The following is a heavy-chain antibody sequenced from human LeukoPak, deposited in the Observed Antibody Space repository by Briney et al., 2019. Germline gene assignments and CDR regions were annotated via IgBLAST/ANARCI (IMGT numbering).Heavy chain of an antibody. D-gene: IGHD3-9*01. CDR2: ISGSGGST. J-gene: IGHJ4*02. CDR3: AKLPYYDILTGYLGGSYFDY. CDR1: GFTVSSNY. V-gene: IGHV3-23*01. Sequence: GGSLRLSCAASGFTVSSNYMSWVRQAPGKGLEWVSAISGSGGSTYYADSVKGRFTISRDNSKNTLYLQMNSLRAEDTAVYYCAKLPYYDILTGYLGGSYFDYWGQGTLVTVSS.